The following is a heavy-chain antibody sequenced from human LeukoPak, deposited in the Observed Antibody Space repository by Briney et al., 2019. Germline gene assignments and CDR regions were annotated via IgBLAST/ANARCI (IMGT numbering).Heavy chain of an antibody. J-gene: IGHJ5*02. D-gene: IGHD4-23*01. V-gene: IGHV1-69*05. CDR3: ARDPTYGGKVNWFDP. Sequence: ASVKVSCKASGGTFSSYAISWVRQAPGQGLEWMGGIIPIFGTANYAQKFQGRVTITTDESTSTAYMELSSLRSEDTAVYYCARDPTYGGKVNWFDPWGQGTLVTVSS. CDR2: IIPIFGTA. CDR1: GGTFSSYA.